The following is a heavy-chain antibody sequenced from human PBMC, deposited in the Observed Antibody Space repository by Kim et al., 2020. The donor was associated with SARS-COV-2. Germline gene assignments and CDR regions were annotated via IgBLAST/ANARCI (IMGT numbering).Heavy chain of an antibody. V-gene: IGHV4-61*01. CDR1: GGSVSSGSYY. CDR2: IYYSGST. CDR3: ARAHMARAAAGSGVDY. Sequence: SETLSLTCTVSGGSVSSGSYYWSWIRQPPGKGLEWIGYIYYSGSTNYNPSLKSRVTISVDTSKNQFSLKLSSVTAADTAVYYCARAHMARAAAGSGVDYWGQGTLVTVSS. D-gene: IGHD6-13*01. J-gene: IGHJ4*02.